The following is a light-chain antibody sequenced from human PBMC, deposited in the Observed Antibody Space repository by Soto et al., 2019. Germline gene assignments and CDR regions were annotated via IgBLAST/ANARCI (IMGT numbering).Light chain of an antibody. CDR2: DDS. J-gene: IGLJ3*02. Sequence: SYELTHAPSVSVVPGQTARITCGGKNIGSKSVHWYQQKPGQAPVLVVYDDSDRPSGIPERFSGSNSGNTATLTISRVEAGDEADYYCQVWDSSSDCWVFGGGTKLTVL. CDR1: NIGSKS. CDR3: QVWDSSSDCWV. V-gene: IGLV3-21*02.